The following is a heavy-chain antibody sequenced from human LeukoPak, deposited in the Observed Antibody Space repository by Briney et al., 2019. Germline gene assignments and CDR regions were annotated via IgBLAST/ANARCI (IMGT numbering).Heavy chain of an antibody. Sequence: SETLSLTCAVYGGSFSGYYWSWIRQPPGKGLEWIGEINHSGSTNYNPSLKSRVTISVDTSKNQFSLKLSPVTAADTAVYYCARVATYYYYYYMDVWGKGTTVTVSS. J-gene: IGHJ6*03. CDR3: ARVATYYYYYYMDV. V-gene: IGHV4-34*01. CDR1: GGSFSGYY. CDR2: INHSGST. D-gene: IGHD3-3*02.